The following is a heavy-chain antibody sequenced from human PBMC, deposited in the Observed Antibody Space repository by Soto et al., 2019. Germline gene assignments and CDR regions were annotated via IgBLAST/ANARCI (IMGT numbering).Heavy chain of an antibody. CDR2: ISYDGSNK. J-gene: IGHJ6*02. D-gene: IGHD3-9*01. V-gene: IGHV3-30*04. CDR3: AKDLRYFDWWGGDYYGMDV. CDR1: GFTFSSYA. Sequence: QVQLVESGGGVVQPGRSLRLSCAASGFTFSSYAMNWVRQAPGKGLEWVALISYDGSNKYYADSVKGRLTISRDNSKNTLYLQMNSLRAEDTAVYYCAKDLRYFDWWGGDYYGMDVWGQGTAVTVSS.